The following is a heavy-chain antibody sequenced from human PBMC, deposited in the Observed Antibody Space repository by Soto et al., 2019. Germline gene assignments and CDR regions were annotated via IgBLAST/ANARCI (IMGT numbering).Heavy chain of an antibody. J-gene: IGHJ4*02. CDR2: ISGSDGST. Sequence: GGSLRLACAACGFSLSSEAMSWVRQVPGKGLEAVAAISGSDGSTHYAASVKGRFTISRDNSRNTLYLQMNSLRAEDTAVYYCAKDGVAHIPLYTSGSSYDHWGQGT. V-gene: IGHV3-23*01. D-gene: IGHD3-22*01. CDR3: AKDGVAHIPLYTSGSSYDH. CDR1: GFSLSSEA.